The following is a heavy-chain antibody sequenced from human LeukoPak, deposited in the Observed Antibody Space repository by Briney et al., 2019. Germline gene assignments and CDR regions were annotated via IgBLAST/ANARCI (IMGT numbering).Heavy chain of an antibody. Sequence: SETLSLTCALSTVSGSSGYYWSWIRQPPGKGLEWIGEINQSGSTNYNPSLKSRVTISVDTSKNQFSLKLDSATAADTAVYYCARRRYFDYWGQGTLVTVSS. J-gene: IGHJ4*02. V-gene: IGHV4-34*01. CDR2: INQSGST. CDR3: ARRRYFDY. CDR1: TVSGSSGYY.